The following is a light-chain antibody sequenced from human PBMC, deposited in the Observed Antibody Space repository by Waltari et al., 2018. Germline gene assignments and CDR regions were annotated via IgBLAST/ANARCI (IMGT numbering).Light chain of an antibody. CDR3: CSYAGSYSWV. J-gene: IGLJ3*02. CDR2: DVS. CDR1: SSYVGGYNY. V-gene: IGLV2-11*01. Sequence: QSALTQPRSVSGSPGQSVTISCTGTSSYVGGYNYVSWYQQHPGKAPKLMISDVSKRPSGVPDRFSGSKSGNTASLTISGLQADDEADYYCCSYAGSYSWVFGGGTKLTVL.